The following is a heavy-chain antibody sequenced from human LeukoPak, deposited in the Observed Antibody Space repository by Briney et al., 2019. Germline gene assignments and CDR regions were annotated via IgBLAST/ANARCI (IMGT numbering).Heavy chain of an antibody. V-gene: IGHV3-21*01. CDR1: GFTFSSYA. D-gene: IGHD3-10*01. CDR2: ISSSSSYI. Sequence: PGGSLRLSCAASGFTFSSYAMSWVRQAPGKGLEWVSSISSSSSYIYYADSVKGRFTISRDNAKNSLYLQMNSLRAEDTAVYYCARVFTSHSDYWGQGTLVTVSS. J-gene: IGHJ4*02. CDR3: ARVFTSHSDY.